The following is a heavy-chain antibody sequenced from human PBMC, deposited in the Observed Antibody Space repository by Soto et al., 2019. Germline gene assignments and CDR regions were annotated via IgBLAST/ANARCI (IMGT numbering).Heavy chain of an antibody. CDR1: GFTFSSYA. CDR3: APMGV. Sequence: PGGSLRLSCAASGFTFSSYAMSWVRQAPGKXXXWVSXXXGXXXXTYYADSVKGRFTISRDNSKNTRYLQMSDLRADDTAVYYCAPMGVWGQGPTATVSS. CDR2: XXGXXXXT. J-gene: IGHJ6*02. V-gene: IGHV3-23*01.